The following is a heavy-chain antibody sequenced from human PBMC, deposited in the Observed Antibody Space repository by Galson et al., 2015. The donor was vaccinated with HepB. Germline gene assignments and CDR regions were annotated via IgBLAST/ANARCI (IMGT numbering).Heavy chain of an antibody. D-gene: IGHD6-19*01. CDR3: ANTIQGWLVLGRLDY. J-gene: IGHJ4*02. V-gene: IGHV3-23*01. CDR1: GFTFSSYA. CDR2: ISGSGGST. Sequence: SLRLSCAASGFTFSSYAMSWVRQAPGKGLEWVSAISGSGGSTYYADSVKGRFTISRDNSKNTLYLQMNSLRAEDTAVYYCANTIQGWLVLGRLDYWGQGTLVTVSS.